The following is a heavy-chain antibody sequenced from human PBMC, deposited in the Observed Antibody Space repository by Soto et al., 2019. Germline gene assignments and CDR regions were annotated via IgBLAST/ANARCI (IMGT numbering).Heavy chain of an antibody. J-gene: IGHJ6*02. CDR3: GHRRESFDYSGLDV. Sequence: SGPTLVNPTQTLSLTCTFSGYSLTTGGLGVGWIRQPPGKDLESLGLIYCNDYRRYNPSLRNRLTLTKDTSKNQVFLTMTNMDPVDTATYYCGHRRESFDYSGLDVWGQGT. CDR1: GYSLTTGGLG. V-gene: IGHV2-5*01. D-gene: IGHD3-3*01. CDR2: IYCNDYR.